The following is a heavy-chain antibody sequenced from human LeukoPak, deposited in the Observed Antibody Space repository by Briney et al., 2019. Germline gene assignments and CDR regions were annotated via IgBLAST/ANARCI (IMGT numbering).Heavy chain of an antibody. CDR2: INANSGTT. D-gene: IGHD6-19*01. V-gene: IGHV3-23*01. CDR3: AKPISGGLAVTADWFDP. Sequence: GALRLSCAASGFAFSFYAMSWLRQPPGKGLEWVSTINANSGTTSYAASVRGRFTISRDNSKNTLYLQVNSLRADDTAVYYCAKPISGGLAVTADWFDPWGQGTLVGVSS. CDR1: GFAFSFYA. J-gene: IGHJ5*01.